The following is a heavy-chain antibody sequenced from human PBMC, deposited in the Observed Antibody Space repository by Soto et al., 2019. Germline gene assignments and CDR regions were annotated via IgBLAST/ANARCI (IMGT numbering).Heavy chain of an antibody. CDR3: ATSGSYAPFDY. Sequence: EVQLVESGGGLVQPGGSLRLSCAASGFTFSDHYMDWVRQAPGKGLEWVGRTRDKANSYTTQYAASVKGRFTISRDDSKNSLYLQMNSLKTEDTAVYYCATSGSYAPFDYWGQVTLVTVSS. J-gene: IGHJ4*02. CDR1: GFTFSDHY. D-gene: IGHD1-26*01. CDR2: TRDKANSYTT. V-gene: IGHV3-72*01.